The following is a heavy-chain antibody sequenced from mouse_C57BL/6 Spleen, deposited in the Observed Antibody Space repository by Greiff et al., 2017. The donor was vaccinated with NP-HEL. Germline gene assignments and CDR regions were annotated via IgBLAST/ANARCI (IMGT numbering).Heavy chain of an antibody. CDR3: AREGGYYDYYYAMDY. J-gene: IGHJ4*01. CDR1: GFTFSDYG. D-gene: IGHD2-4*01. Sequence: EVQVVESGGGLVKPGGSLKLSCAASGFTFSDYGMHWVRQAPEKGLEWVAYISSGSSTIYYADTVKGRFTISRDNAKNTLFLQMTSLRSEDTAMYYCAREGGYYDYYYAMDYWGQGTSVTVSS. CDR2: ISSGSSTI. V-gene: IGHV5-17*01.